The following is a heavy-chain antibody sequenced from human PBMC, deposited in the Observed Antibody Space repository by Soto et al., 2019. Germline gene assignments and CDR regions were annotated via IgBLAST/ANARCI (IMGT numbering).Heavy chain of an antibody. Sequence: PSETLSLTCTVSGGSISSDSYYWGWIRQPPEKGLEWVGNISYSGTTSYNPTLKSRVTISLGTSKSQFSLKLSSVTAADTAVYYCARSVFPWGRGTLVTVSS. CDR2: ISYSGTT. V-gene: IGHV4-39*07. CDR3: ARSVFP. J-gene: IGHJ5*02. CDR1: GGSISSDSYY.